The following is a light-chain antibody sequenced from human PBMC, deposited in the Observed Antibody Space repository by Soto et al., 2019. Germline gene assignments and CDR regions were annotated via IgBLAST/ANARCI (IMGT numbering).Light chain of an antibody. CDR2: GVT. CDR3: NSFAGSRGYV. Sequence: QSALTQPDSVSGSPGQSITISCAGTSSDVGGNNHVSWYQQHPGKAPKLIIYGVTNRPSGVSYRFSGSKSGNTASLTISGLQAEDEADYYCNSFAGSRGYVFGTGTKVTVL. CDR1: SSDVGGNNH. V-gene: IGLV2-14*01. J-gene: IGLJ1*01.